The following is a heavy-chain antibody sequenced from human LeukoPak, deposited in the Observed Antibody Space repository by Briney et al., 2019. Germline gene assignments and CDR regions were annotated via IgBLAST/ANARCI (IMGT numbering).Heavy chain of an antibody. CDR1: GFTFRSHG. CDR2: ISYDGSKE. V-gene: IGHV3-30*03. CDR3: ARVPGRRYLQHIFDS. D-gene: IGHD2-21*01. J-gene: IGHJ4*02. Sequence: PGGSLRLSCAASGFTFRSHGMHWVRQAPGKGLEWVAVISYDGSKEYYADSVKGRFTITRDNSKNTLHPQMNSLGIEDTAVYYCARVPGRRYLQHIFDSWGQGTLVTVSS.